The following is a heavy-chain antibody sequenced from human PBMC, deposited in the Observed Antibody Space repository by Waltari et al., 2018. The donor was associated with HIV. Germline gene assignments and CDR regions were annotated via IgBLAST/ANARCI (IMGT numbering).Heavy chain of an antibody. J-gene: IGHJ6*02. CDR2: ISAYNGNT. D-gene: IGHD2-8*02. CDR3: ARVTCTGGVCYSYYYYYGMDV. Sequence: VQLVQSGAEVKKPGASVKVSCKASGYTFTSYGISWVRQAPGQGLEWMGWISAYNGNTNYAQKLQGRVTMTTDTSTSTAYMELRSLRSDDTAVYYCARVTCTGGVCYSYYYYYGMDVCGQGTTVTVSS. CDR1: GYTFTSYG. V-gene: IGHV1-18*01.